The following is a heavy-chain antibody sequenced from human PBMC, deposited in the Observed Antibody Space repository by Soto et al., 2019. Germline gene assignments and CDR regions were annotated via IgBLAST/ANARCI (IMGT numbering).Heavy chain of an antibody. J-gene: IGHJ6*02. CDR3: ARDPQQRLAASYYYGMDV. Sequence: EVHLVESGGGLVKPGGSLRLSCAASGFTFSRYGMNWVRQAPGKGLELVSSISGLSSYIYYADSVKGRFTVSRDNAKNSLYVQMNSLRAEDTAVYYCARDPQQRLAASYYYGMDVWGQGTTVIVSS. CDR1: GFTFSRYG. CDR2: ISGLSSYI. D-gene: IGHD6-25*01. V-gene: IGHV3-21*06.